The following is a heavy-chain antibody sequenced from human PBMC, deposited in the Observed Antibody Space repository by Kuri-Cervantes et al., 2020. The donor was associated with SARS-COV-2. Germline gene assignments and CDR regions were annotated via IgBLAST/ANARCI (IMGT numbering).Heavy chain of an antibody. J-gene: IGHJ3*02. D-gene: IGHD1-14*01. CDR1: GYTCISYG. CDR3: ARDLQRGTFDI. V-gene: IGHV1-18*01. Sequence: ASVKVSCKASGYTCISYGISWVRQAPGQGLEWMGWISAYNTHTKYAQRVQGRVTMTTDTTTSTAYMELSSLRSEDTAVYYCARDLQRGTFDIWGQGTMVTVSS. CDR2: ISAYNTHT.